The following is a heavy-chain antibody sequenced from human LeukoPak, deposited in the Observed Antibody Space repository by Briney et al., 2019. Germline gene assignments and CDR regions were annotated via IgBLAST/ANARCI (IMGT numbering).Heavy chain of an antibody. CDR2: IIPIFGTA. D-gene: IGHD6-13*01. J-gene: IGHJ5*02. V-gene: IGHV1-69*13. CDR1: GGTFSSYA. CDR3: ARVGIAAAGTFWFDP. Sequence: SVKVSCKSSGGTFSSYAISWVRQAPGQGLEWMGGIIPIFGTANYAQKFQGRVTITADESTSTAYMELSSLRSEDTAVYYCARVGIAAAGTFWFDPWGQGTLVTVSS.